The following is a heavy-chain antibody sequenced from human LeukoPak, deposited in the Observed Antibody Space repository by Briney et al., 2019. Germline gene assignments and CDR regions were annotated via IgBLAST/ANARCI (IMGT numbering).Heavy chain of an antibody. V-gene: IGHV3-33*08. D-gene: IGHD3-10*01. J-gene: IGHJ6*02. CDR2: IWYDGSNK. CDR3: ARDQVCGSAQEWALGLAYYYYGMDV. CDR1: GFTFSSYG. Sequence: PGGSLRLSCAASGFTFSSYGMHWVRQAPGKGLEWVAVIWYDGSNKYYADSVKGRFTISRDNSKNTLYLQMNSMRAEDTAVYYCARDQVCGSAQEWALGLAYYYYGMDVWGQGTTVTVSS.